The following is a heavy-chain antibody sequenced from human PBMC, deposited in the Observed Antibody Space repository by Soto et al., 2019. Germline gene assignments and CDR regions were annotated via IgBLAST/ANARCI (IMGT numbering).Heavy chain of an antibody. CDR3: VRGPDYEGYFDY. J-gene: IGHJ4*02. CDR1: GTTFSNFA. D-gene: IGHD3-22*01. V-gene: IGHV1-69*12. CDR2: IILPFGTP. Sequence: QVRLVQSGAEVKKTGSSVKVSCEASGTTFSNFAIGWVRQAPGQGLEWMGGIILPFGTPNYAQKFQGRVTISADESMTTVYMELRGLRSEDTAVYYCVRGPDYEGYFDYWGQGTLVTVSS.